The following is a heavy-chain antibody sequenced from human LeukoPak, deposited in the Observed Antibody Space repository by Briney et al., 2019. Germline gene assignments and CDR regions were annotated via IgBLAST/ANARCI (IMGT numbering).Heavy chain of an antibody. D-gene: IGHD3-16*01. CDR2: IYSGGST. CDR1: GFTVSSNY. CDR3: ARDRGSYSDY. V-gene: IGHV3-66*01. J-gene: IGHJ4*02. Sequence: GGSLRLSCAASGFTVSSNYMTWVRQAPGKGLEWVSVIYSGGSTYYADSVKGRFTISRDNSKNTVYLQMNSLRAEDTAVYYCARDRGSYSDYWGQGTLVTVSS.